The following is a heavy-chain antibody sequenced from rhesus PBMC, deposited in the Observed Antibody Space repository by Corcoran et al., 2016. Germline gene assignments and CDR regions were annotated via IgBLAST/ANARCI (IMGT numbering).Heavy chain of an antibody. CDR3: AREIGVLVVVAIDF. CDR2: LSGSGGST. J-gene: IGHJ3*01. V-gene: IGHV4-173*01. Sequence: QLQLQESGPGLVKPSETLSLTCAVSGGSISSNYWSWIRQPPGKVLEWIGLLSGSGGSTDYNPSLKCRVTISADTSKNQFSLKLSSVTAADTAVYYCAREIGVLVVVAIDFWGQGLRVTVSS. D-gene: IGHD2-21*01. CDR1: GGSISSNY.